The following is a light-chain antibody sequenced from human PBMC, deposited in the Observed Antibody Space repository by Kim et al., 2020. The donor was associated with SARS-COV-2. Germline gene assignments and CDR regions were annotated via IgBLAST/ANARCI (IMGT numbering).Light chain of an antibody. CDR3: QSYDSDNRVV. Sequence: KTVIISCTHSSGSIANNYVHWFQQRPGRSPTTVIFDDNQRPSGIPDRFSGSIDSSSNSASLTISGLKTEDEADYYCQSYDSDNRVVFGGGTQLTVL. J-gene: IGLJ2*01. CDR2: DDN. CDR1: SGSIANNY. V-gene: IGLV6-57*01.